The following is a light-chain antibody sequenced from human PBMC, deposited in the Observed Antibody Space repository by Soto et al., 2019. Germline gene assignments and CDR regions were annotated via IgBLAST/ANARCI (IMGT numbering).Light chain of an antibody. Sequence: ELVLTQSPATLYLSPGERATLSCRPSQSVSSSFAWYQQKPGQAHRLLIYDASNRATDIPARVRGGGSGTDFTLTISSLEPEDFAVYYCQQRFNWPRFTFGQGTKLEIK. V-gene: IGKV3-11*01. J-gene: IGKJ2*01. CDR1: QSVSSS. CDR2: DAS. CDR3: QQRFNWPRFT.